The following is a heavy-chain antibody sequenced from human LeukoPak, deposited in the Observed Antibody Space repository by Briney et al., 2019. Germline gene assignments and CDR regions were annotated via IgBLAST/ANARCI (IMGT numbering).Heavy chain of an antibody. J-gene: IGHJ6*03. CDR3: ARERKSNYYMDV. Sequence: GGSLRLSCAASGFTFSLYAMTWVRQAPGKGLEWVSYISGSSTTIHYADSVEGRFTISRDSAKNSLYLQMNSLRVDDTAVYYCARERKSNYYMDVWGKGTTVTVSS. CDR1: GFTFSLYA. V-gene: IGHV3-48*01. CDR2: ISGSSTTI.